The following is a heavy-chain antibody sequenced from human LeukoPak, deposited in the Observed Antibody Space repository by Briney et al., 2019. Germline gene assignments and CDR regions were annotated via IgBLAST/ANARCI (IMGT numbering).Heavy chain of an antibody. CDR1: GFTVITND. V-gene: IGHV3-53*01. CDR3: ARGVEPLAANTLAY. Sequence: PGGSLTLSCAASGFTVITNDMTWVRQAPGKGLELVSVLYSDDNTKYADSVHGRFTISRDNSKNTLYFAMNSLSPDDTAVYYCARGVEPLAANTLAYWGQGTLVTVSS. D-gene: IGHD3-16*01. CDR2: LYSDDNT. J-gene: IGHJ4*02.